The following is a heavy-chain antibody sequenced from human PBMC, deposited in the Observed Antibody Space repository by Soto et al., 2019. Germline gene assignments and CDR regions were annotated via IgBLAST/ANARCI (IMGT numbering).Heavy chain of an antibody. CDR3: ARGFGGIPEVTDY. Sequence: ASVKVSCKASGGTFSSYAISWVRQAPGQGLEWMGGIIPIFGTANYAQKFQGRVTITADESTSTAYMGLSSLRSEDTAVYYCARGFGGIPEVTDYWGQGTLVTVSS. CDR2: IIPIFGTA. V-gene: IGHV1-69*13. CDR1: GGTFSSYA. D-gene: IGHD2-15*01. J-gene: IGHJ4*02.